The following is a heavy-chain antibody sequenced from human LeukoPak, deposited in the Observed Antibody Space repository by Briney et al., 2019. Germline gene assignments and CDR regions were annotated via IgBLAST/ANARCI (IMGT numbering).Heavy chain of an antibody. J-gene: IGHJ4*02. D-gene: IGHD4-17*01. CDR3: ARDNYGDYRKKFDY. V-gene: IGHV3-30*02. CDR2: IRNDGNKK. Sequence: GGSLRLSCVASGFTFSTSGMHWVRQSPGKELDWVAFIRNDGNKKNYADSVKGRFTISRDNAKNSLYLQMNSLRAEDTAVYYCARDNYGDYRKKFDYWGQGTLVTVSS. CDR1: GFTFSTSG.